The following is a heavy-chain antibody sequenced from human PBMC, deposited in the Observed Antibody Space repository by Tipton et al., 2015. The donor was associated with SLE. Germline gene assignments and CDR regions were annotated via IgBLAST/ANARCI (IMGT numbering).Heavy chain of an antibody. V-gene: IGHV4-34*01. CDR2: INHSGST. CDR1: GGSFSGYY. D-gene: IGHD3-10*01. J-gene: IGHJ3*02. CDR3: ARGRKPIWFGDLGAFDI. Sequence: TLSLTCAVYGGSFSGYYWSWIRQPPGKGLEWIGEINHSGSTNYNPSLKSRVTISVDTSKNQFSLRLSSVTAADTAVYYCARGRKPIWFGDLGAFDIWGQGTMVTVSS.